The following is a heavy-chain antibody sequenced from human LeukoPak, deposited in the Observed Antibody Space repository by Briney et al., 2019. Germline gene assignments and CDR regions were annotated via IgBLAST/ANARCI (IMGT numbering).Heavy chain of an antibody. D-gene: IGHD5-18*01. CDR3: ASVYSYGWFDY. V-gene: IGHV3-23*01. CDR1: GFPFSTYA. Sequence: GGSLRLSCAASGFPFSTYALTWVRQAPGKGLEWVSLISGSGINTYYADSVKGRFTISRDNSKNTLYLQMNSLRAEDTAVYYCASVYSYGWFDYWGQGTLVTVSS. J-gene: IGHJ5*01. CDR2: ISGSGINT.